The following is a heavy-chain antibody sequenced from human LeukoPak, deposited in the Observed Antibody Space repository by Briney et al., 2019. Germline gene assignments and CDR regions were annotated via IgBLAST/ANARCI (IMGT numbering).Heavy chain of an antibody. V-gene: IGHV4-31*01. J-gene: IGHJ4*02. CDR2: TYYGGST. CDR3: VIEGSGYYSHFDY. D-gene: IGHD3-22*01. CDR1: GGSISSHGYY. Sequence: PSDTLSLTCTVSGGSISSHGYYWKWIRQHPENGLEWGGYTYYGGSTYYNPSLKSLLTISADKSKNQFALKLTSVTDEDTAVYYCVIEGSGYYSHFDYWGQGTLVTVSS.